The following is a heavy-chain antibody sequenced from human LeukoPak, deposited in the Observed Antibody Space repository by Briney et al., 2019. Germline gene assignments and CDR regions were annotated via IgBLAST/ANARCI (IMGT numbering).Heavy chain of an antibody. CDR1: GFTFSSYW. Sequence: GGSLRLSCAASGFTFSSYWMHWVRQDPGKGLVWVSRINTDGSSTSYADSVKGRFTISRDNAKNTLYLQMNSLRAEDTAVYYCARDSHSSSPTAWFDPWGQGTLVTVSS. D-gene: IGHD6-13*01. CDR3: ARDSHSSSPTAWFDP. CDR2: INTDGSST. V-gene: IGHV3-74*01. J-gene: IGHJ5*02.